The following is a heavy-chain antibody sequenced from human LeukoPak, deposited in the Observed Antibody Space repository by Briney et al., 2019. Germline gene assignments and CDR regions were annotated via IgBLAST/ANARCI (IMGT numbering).Heavy chain of an antibody. V-gene: IGHV3-30*03. D-gene: IGHD6-19*01. J-gene: IGHJ4*02. CDR2: ISSDGKIK. Sequence: GRSLRLSCAASGFTFISYGMHGVRQAPGKGLEWVAVISSDGKIKYYAHSVKGRFAISRDNSKNALSLQMNSLRAEDTAVYCCATRDGSASGWYAIDSWGQGTLVTVSS. CDR1: GFTFISYG. CDR3: ATRDGSASGWYAIDS.